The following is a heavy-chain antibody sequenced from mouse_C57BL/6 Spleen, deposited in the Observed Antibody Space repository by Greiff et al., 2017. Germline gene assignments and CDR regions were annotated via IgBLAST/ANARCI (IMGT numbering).Heavy chain of an antibody. CDR1: GYTFTSYW. V-gene: IGHV1-64*01. D-gene: IGHD1-1*01. Sequence: VQLQQSGAELVKPGASVKLSCKASGYTFTSYWMHWVKQRPGQGLEWIGMIHPNSGSTNYNEKFKSKATLTVDKSSSTAYMQLSSLTSEDSAVYYCARSLTTVVAGNYWGQGTTLTVSS. CDR3: ARSLTTVVAGNY. CDR2: IHPNSGST. J-gene: IGHJ2*01.